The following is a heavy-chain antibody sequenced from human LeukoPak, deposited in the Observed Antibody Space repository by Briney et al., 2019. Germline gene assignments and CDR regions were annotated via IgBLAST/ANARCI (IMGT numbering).Heavy chain of an antibody. V-gene: IGHV4-4*02. D-gene: IGHD6-13*01. CDR3: ARFRGPYSSSSNNY. CDR1: GGSLSSSNW. J-gene: IGHJ4*02. Sequence: SETLSLTCAVSGGSLSSSNWWSWVRQPPGKGLEWIGEIYHSGSTNYNPSLKSRVTISVDKSKNQFSLKLSSVTAADTAVYYWARFRGPYSSSSNNYWGQGTLVTVSS. CDR2: IYHSGST.